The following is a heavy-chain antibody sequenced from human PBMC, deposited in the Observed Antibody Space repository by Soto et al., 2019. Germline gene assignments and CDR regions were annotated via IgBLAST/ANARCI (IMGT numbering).Heavy chain of an antibody. V-gene: IGHV1-46*01. CDR3: ARSSGGNFGIIIEGSNWFDS. J-gene: IGHJ5*01. Sequence: ASVKVFCKAPGDTFTSYYLNWVRQAPGQGLEWMGVINPHGGSTKYAQKFQGRITMTRDTSRSTVYMELSSLRSDDTAIYYCARSSGGNFGIIIEGSNWFDSWGQGTLVTVSS. CDR2: INPHGGST. D-gene: IGHD3-3*01. CDR1: GDTFTSYY.